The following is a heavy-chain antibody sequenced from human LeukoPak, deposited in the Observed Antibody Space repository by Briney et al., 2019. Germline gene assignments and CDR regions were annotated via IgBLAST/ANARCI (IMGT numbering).Heavy chain of an antibody. D-gene: IGHD3-22*01. Sequence: GGSLRLSCAASGFTFSSYGMHWVRQAPGKGLEWVAVISYDGSNKYYADSVKGRFTISRDNSKNTLYLQMNSLRAEDTAVYYCAKPLGVRYDSSGFDYWGQGTLVTVSS. CDR2: ISYDGSNK. CDR3: AKPLGVRYDSSGFDY. V-gene: IGHV3-30*18. CDR1: GFTFSSYG. J-gene: IGHJ4*02.